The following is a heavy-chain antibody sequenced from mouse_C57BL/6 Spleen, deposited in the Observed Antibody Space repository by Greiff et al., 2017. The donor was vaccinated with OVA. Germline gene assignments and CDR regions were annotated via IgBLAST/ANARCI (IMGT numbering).Heavy chain of an antibody. D-gene: IGHD1-1*01. Sequence: VKLQQSGAELVKPGASVKISCKASGYAFSSYWMNWVKQRPGKGLEWIGQIYPGDGDTNYNGKFKGKATLTADKSSSTAYMQLSSLTSEDSAVYFCARSGVTTVVATPFAYWGQGTLVTVSA. CDR1: GYAFSSYW. CDR2: IYPGDGDT. CDR3: ARSGVTTVVATPFAY. V-gene: IGHV1-80*01. J-gene: IGHJ3*01.